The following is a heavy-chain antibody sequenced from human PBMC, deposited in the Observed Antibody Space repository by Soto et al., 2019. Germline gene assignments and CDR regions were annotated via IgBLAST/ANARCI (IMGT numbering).Heavy chain of an antibody. CDR3: ARVERGTATTVVDAFDI. D-gene: IGHD1-1*01. CDR1: GGSVNSGNYY. Sequence: QVQLQQWGAGLLKPSETLSLTCAVFGGSVNSGNYYWSWIRQPPGKGLEWIGEMSHSGGTHSNPSPKRRVTISVDTSKNQFSLKMSSVTAADTALYYCARVERGTATTVVDAFDIWGPGTMVTVSS. V-gene: IGHV4-34*01. J-gene: IGHJ3*02. CDR2: MSHSGGT.